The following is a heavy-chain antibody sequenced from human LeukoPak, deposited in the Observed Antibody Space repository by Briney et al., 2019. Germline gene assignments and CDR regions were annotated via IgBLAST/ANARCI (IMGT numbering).Heavy chain of an antibody. J-gene: IGHJ4*02. D-gene: IGHD3-10*01. Sequence: ASVKVSCKASGGTFSSYAISWVRQAPGQGLEWMGGIIPIFGTANYAQKFQGRVTITADESTSTAYMELSSLRSEDTAVYYCARSGRGSSAGFDYWGQGTLVTVSS. CDR3: ARSGRGSSAGFDY. V-gene: IGHV1-69*13. CDR2: IIPIFGTA. CDR1: GGTFSSYA.